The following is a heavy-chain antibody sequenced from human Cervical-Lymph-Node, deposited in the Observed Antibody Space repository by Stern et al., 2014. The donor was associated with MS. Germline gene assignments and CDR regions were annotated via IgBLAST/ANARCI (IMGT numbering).Heavy chain of an antibody. Sequence: QVLLQESGPGLVKPSQTLSLTCTVSGASIKTIGYFWSWVRQPPGQGLEWIGVISHSGVTFYNETLKSRVTLSQDTSANQFSLRLTSVTAADTALYFCMRGDYWGRGILVAVSS. J-gene: IGHJ4*02. CDR1: GASIKTIGYF. CDR2: ISHSGVT. V-gene: IGHV4-31*03. CDR3: MRGDY.